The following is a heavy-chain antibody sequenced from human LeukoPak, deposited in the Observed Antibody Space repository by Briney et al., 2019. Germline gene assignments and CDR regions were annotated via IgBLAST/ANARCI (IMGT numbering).Heavy chain of an antibody. Sequence: GGSLRLSCVASGFTFSSYAMSWARQAPGKGLEWVSVISGGGGSTNYADSVKGRFTISRDNSKDTLYLQMRSVRVDDTAVYYCARDRGRYYDSRGFYWGYYFDSWGQGILVTVST. CDR2: ISGGGGST. CDR1: GFTFSSYA. J-gene: IGHJ4*02. V-gene: IGHV3-23*01. CDR3: ARDRGRYYDSRGFYWGYYFDS. D-gene: IGHD3-22*01.